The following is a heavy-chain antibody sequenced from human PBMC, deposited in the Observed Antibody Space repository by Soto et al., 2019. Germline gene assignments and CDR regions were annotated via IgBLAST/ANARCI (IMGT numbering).Heavy chain of an antibody. V-gene: IGHV4-59*08. Sequence: SETLSLTCTVSGGSISSYYWSWIRQPPGKGLEWIGYIYYSGSTNYNPSLKSRVNISVDTSKNQFSLKLSSVTAADTAVYYCARLRFIGTVTFDYWGQGTLVTVSS. CDR2: IYYSGST. D-gene: IGHD4-17*01. J-gene: IGHJ4*02. CDR1: GGSISSYY. CDR3: ARLRFIGTVTFDY.